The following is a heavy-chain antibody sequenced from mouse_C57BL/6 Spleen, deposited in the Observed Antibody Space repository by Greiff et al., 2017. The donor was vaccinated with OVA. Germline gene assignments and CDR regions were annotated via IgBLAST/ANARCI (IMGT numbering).Heavy chain of an antibody. J-gene: IGHJ2*01. CDR3: ARSLANWYYFDD. Sequence: QVQLQQPGAELVMPGASVKLSCKASGYTFTSYWMHWVKQRPGQGLEWIGEIDPSDSYTNYNQKFKGKSTLTVDKSSSTAYMQLSSLTSEDSAVYYCARSLANWYYFDDWGQGTTLTVSS. CDR2: IDPSDSYT. D-gene: IGHD4-1*01. V-gene: IGHV1-69*01. CDR1: GYTFTSYW.